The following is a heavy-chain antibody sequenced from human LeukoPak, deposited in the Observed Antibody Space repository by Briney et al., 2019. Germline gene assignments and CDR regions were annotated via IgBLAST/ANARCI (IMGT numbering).Heavy chain of an antibody. J-gene: IGHJ1*01. V-gene: IGHV1-69*13. CDR3: ASPNCGGDCYPEYFQH. CDR2: IIPIFGTA. D-gene: IGHD2-21*02. CDR1: GGTFSIYA. Sequence: SVTVSCTASGGTFSIYAISWVRQAPGQGLEWMGGIIPIFGTANYAQKFQGRVTITADESTSTAYMELSSLRSEDTAVYYCASPNCGGDCYPEYFQHWGQGTLVTVSS.